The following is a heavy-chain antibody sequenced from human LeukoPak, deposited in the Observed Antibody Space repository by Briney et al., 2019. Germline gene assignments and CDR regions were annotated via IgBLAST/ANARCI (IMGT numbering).Heavy chain of an antibody. Sequence: GGALRLSCAAHGLTSDDYAMHWVRQAPGKGLEWVSLISGDGGSTYYADSVQGRFTISRDNSKNSLYLRMNSLRTEDTALYYCAKGDTAMVPFFDYWGQGTLVTVSS. CDR2: ISGDGGST. D-gene: IGHD5-18*01. V-gene: IGHV3-43*02. J-gene: IGHJ4*02. CDR3: AKGDTAMVPFFDY. CDR1: GLTSDDYA.